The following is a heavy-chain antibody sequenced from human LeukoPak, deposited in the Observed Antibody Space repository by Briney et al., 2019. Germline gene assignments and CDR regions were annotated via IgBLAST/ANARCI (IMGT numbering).Heavy chain of an antibody. Sequence: PGGSLRLSCTASGFTFSTYAMTWVRQAPGKGLDWVSAIGASGADTYYADSAKGRFTVYRDNSKNTLYLQMGSLRADDTAVYFCAKRPRDSSGYYLGAFDGWGQGTTVTVSS. V-gene: IGHV3-23*01. CDR2: IGASGADT. D-gene: IGHD3-22*01. CDR1: GFTFSTYA. CDR3: AKRPRDSSGYYLGAFDG. J-gene: IGHJ3*01.